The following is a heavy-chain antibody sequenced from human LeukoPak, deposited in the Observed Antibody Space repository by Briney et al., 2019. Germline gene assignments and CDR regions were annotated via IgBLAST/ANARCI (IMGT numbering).Heavy chain of an antibody. CDR3: ARDQYHELFDY. D-gene: IGHD2-2*01. J-gene: IGHJ4*02. Sequence: PSQTLSLTCTVSGASLPRGGYYLSWVRPHPRKGLEWIGYISYSGSTYYNPSLKSRVTISVDTSKNQFSLKLSSVTAADTAVYYCARDQYHELFDYWGQGTLVAVSS. V-gene: IGHV4-31*03. CDR1: GASLPRGGYY. CDR2: ISYSGST.